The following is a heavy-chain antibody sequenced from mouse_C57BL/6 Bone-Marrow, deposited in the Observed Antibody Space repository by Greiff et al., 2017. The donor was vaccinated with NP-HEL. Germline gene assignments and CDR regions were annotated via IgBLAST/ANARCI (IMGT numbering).Heavy chain of an antibody. CDR3: ARTNWDEGYYFDY. J-gene: IGHJ2*01. D-gene: IGHD4-1*01. V-gene: IGHV1-85*01. CDR1: GYTFTSYD. CDR2: IYPRDGST. Sequence: QVHVKQSGPELVKPGASVKLSCKASGYTFTSYDINWVKQRPGQGLEWIGWIYPRDGSTKYNAKFKGKATLTVDTSSSTAYMELHSLTSEDSAVYFCARTNWDEGYYFDYWGQGTTLTVSS.